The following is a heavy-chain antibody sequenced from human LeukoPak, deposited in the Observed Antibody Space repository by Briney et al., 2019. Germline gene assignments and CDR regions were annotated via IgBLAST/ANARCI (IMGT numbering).Heavy chain of an antibody. CDR2: IKQDGSAK. CDR1: GFTFSRHW. CDR3: ARDNGWSADF. J-gene: IGHJ4*02. Sequence: GRSLRLSCAASGFTFSRHWMYWVRQAPGKGLEWVANIKQDGSAKPYVDSVKGRFTISRDNAKNSLFLQMNSLRVENTAVYYCARDNGWSADFWGQGTLVTVSS. V-gene: IGHV3-7*03. D-gene: IGHD2-15*01.